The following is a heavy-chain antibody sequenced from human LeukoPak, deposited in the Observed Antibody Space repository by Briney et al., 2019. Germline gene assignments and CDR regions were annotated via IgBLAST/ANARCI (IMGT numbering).Heavy chain of an antibody. CDR1: GFTFSSYA. CDR2: ISGSGGST. D-gene: IGHD2-2*01. CDR3: AKAGDIEVVPAAHYFDY. J-gene: IGHJ4*02. V-gene: IGHV3-23*01. Sequence: GGSLRLSCAASGFTFSSYARSWVRQAAGKGLEWVSAISGSGGSTYYADSVKGRFTISRDNSKNTLYLQMNSLRAEDTAVYSCAKAGDIEVVPAAHYFDYWGQGTLVTVSS.